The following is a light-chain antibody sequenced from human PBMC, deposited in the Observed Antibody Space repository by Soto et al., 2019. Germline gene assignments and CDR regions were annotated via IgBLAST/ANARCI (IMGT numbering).Light chain of an antibody. CDR2: GAS. V-gene: IGKV3-20*01. J-gene: IGKJ1*01. Sequence: IVLTQSPGTLSLSPGERATLSCRATQTISSNYLAWYQQKPGQAPKLLIHGASSRATGIPDRFSGSGSGTDFTLTISRLEPEDFAVYYCQQYGGSPRTFGQGTKVDIK. CDR3: QQYGGSPRT. CDR1: QTISSNY.